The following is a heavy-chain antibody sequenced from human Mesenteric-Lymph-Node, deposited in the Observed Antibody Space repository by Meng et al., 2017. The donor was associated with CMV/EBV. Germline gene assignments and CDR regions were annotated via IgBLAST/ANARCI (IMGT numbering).Heavy chain of an antibody. V-gene: IGHV3-38-3*01. CDR1: GFTVSSNE. D-gene: IGHD2-2*02. CDR2: ISGGST. CDR3: AKDVFCSSTSCYTFGSNWFDP. J-gene: IGHJ5*02. Sequence: GESLKISCAASGFTVSSNEMSWVRQAPGKGLEWVSSISGGSTYYADSRKGRFTISRDNSKNTLHLQMNSLRAEDTAVYYCAKDVFCSSTSCYTFGSNWFDPWGQGTLVTVSS.